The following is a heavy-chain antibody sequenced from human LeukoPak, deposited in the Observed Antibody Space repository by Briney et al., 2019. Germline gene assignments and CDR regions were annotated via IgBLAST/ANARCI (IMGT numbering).Heavy chain of an antibody. CDR2: INPNSGGT. CDR3: ARDRDYYYYMDV. Sequence: ASVKVSCKASGYTFTGYYMHWVRQAPGQGLEWMGWINPNSGGTNYAQKFQGRVTMTRDTSISTAYVELSRLRSDDTAVYYCARDRDYYYYMDVWGKGTTVTVSS. CDR1: GYTFTGYY. V-gene: IGHV1-2*02. J-gene: IGHJ6*03.